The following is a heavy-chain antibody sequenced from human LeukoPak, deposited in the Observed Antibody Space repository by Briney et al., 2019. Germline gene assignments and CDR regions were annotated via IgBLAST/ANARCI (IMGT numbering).Heavy chain of an antibody. CDR2: IYYSGST. CDR1: GGSIRSYY. J-gene: IGHJ6*03. D-gene: IGHD2-15*01. V-gene: IGHV4-59*08. CDR3: ARLNCSGGSCYPYYYYYYMDV. Sequence: SETLSLTCTVSGGSIRSYYWSWIRQPPGKGLEWLGYIYYSGSTNYNPSLKSRVTISVDTSKNQFSLKLSSVTAADTAVYYCARLNCSGGSCYPYYYYYYMDVWGNGTTVTVSS.